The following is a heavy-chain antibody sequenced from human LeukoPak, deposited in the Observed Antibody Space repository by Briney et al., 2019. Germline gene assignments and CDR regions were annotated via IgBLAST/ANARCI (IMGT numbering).Heavy chain of an antibody. D-gene: IGHD6-19*01. CDR3: ARDRIPNSSGWYGGDAFDI. CDR2: IEQDGSEK. V-gene: IGHV3-7*01. Sequence: GGSLRLSCAASGFTFSSYWMSWVRQAPGKGLEWVANIEQDGSEKYYVDSVKGRFTISRNNAKNSLYLQMNSLRAEDTAVYYCARDRIPNSSGWYGGDAFDIWGQGTMVTVSS. CDR1: GFTFSSYW. J-gene: IGHJ3*02.